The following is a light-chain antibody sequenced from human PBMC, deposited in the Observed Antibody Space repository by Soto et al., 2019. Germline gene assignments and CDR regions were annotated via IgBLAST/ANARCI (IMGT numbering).Light chain of an antibody. CDR2: DVT. CDR1: SSDVGAYNY. Sequence: QSVLTQAASVSGSPGQSITISCTGTSSDVGAYNYVSWYQQYPGKAPKLMIYDVTSRPSGVSNRFSGSKSGNAASLTISGLQAEDEADYYCCSYTSSSSLVFGTGTKVTVL. CDR3: CSYTSSSSLV. V-gene: IGLV2-14*03. J-gene: IGLJ1*01.